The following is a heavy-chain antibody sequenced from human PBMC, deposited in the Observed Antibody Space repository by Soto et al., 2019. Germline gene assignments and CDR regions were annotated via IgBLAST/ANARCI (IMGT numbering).Heavy chain of an antibody. CDR2: VSPKTGET. J-gene: IGHJ6*02. V-gene: IGHV1-2*02. CDR3: ARRPMWRQVAQDYGKDV. Sequence: QVQLVQSGAELKKPGASVTVSCKASGYPFTGYYIHWVRQAPGQGPEWMGWVSPKTGETNYVQKFQGRVTMTPETSTSTAYLELTRLRSDDTAVYYCARRPMWRQVAQDYGKDVWGHGTTVTVS. D-gene: IGHD2-15*01. CDR1: GYPFTGYY.